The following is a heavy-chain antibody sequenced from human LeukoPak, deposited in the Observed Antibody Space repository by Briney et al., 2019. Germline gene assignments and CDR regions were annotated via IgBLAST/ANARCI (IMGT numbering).Heavy chain of an antibody. CDR1: GFTFKLYW. Sequence: PGGSLRLSCAVSGFTFKLYWMHWVGQAPGKGPVWVSRINDNGSDTTYADSVKGRFTISRDNSKNTLYLQMNSLRAEDTAVYYCARGSSVKSTGVSGLDYWGQGTLVTVSS. V-gene: IGHV3-74*01. CDR3: ARGSSVKSTGVSGLDY. J-gene: IGHJ4*02. D-gene: IGHD3-22*01. CDR2: INDNGSDT.